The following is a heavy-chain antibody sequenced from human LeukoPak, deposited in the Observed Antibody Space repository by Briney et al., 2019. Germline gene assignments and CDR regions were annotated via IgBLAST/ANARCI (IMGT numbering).Heavy chain of an antibody. J-gene: IGHJ4*02. Sequence: PGGSLILSCAASGFTFSSYAMHWVSQAPGKGLEWVAVISYDGSNKYYADSVKGRFTISRDNSKNTLYLQMNSLRAEDTAVYYCARESLSYGSGSYYNGFDYWGQGTLVTVSS. CDR2: ISYDGSNK. V-gene: IGHV3-30-3*01. CDR3: ARESLSYGSGSYYNGFDY. CDR1: GFTFSSYA. D-gene: IGHD3-10*01.